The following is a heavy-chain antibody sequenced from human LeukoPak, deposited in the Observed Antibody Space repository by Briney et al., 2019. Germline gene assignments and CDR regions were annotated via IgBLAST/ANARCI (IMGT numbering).Heavy chain of an antibody. Sequence: ASVKVSCKASGGTFSSYAISWVRQAPGQGLEWMGGIIPIFGTANYAQKFQGRVTITADESTSTAYMELSSLRSEDTAVYYCASRGYDRRGVDSSGLNIDYWGQGTLVTVSS. CDR1: GGTFSSYA. D-gene: IGHD3-22*01. CDR2: IIPIFGTA. J-gene: IGHJ4*02. V-gene: IGHV1-69*13. CDR3: ASRGYDRRGVDSSGLNIDY.